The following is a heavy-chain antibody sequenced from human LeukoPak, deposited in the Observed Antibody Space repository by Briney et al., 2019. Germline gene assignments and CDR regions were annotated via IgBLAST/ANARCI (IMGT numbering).Heavy chain of an antibody. J-gene: IGHJ4*02. V-gene: IGHV3-21*04. CDR2: IGSRSTSI. Sequence: GGSLRLSCAAASALTFSSYSMNWVRQAPGKGLEWVSSIGSRSTSIYYGDSVKGRFTISRDNAKNSLFLQMNSLRAEDTAVYYCAKTATKSGEGGRSSSWYEDYWGQGTLVTVSS. CDR1: ALTFSSYS. D-gene: IGHD6-13*01. CDR3: AKTATKSGEGGRSSSWYEDY.